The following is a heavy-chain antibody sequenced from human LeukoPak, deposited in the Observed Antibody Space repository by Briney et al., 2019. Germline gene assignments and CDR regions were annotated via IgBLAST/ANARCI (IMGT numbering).Heavy chain of an antibody. D-gene: IGHD6-6*01. J-gene: IGHJ4*02. Sequence: EASVKVSCKASGYTFTNDNINWVRQATGQGLEWMGWMNPNNGNTGFAQKFQGRVTLTRNTSISTAYMELSSLRSEDTAVYYCAAAPSPKGSNWGQGTLVTVSS. CDR3: AAAPSPKGSN. CDR2: MNPNNGNT. V-gene: IGHV1-8*01. CDR1: GYTFTNDN.